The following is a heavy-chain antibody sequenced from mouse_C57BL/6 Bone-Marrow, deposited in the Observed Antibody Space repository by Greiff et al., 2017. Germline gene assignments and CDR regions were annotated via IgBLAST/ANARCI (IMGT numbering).Heavy chain of an antibody. D-gene: IGHD3-3*01. CDR3: AGCNYFDY. Sequence: EVKLEESGAELVKPGASVKLSCTASGFNIKDYYMHWVKQRTEQGLEWIGRIDPEDGETKYAPKFPGKATITADTSSNTAYLQLSSLTSEDTAVYYCAGCNYFDYWGQGTTLTVSS. CDR2: IDPEDGET. J-gene: IGHJ2*01. CDR1: GFNIKDYY. V-gene: IGHV14-2*01.